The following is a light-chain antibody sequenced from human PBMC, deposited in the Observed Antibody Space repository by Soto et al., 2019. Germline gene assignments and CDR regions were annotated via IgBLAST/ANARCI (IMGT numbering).Light chain of an antibody. CDR3: QQYSDWPLT. J-gene: IGKJ4*01. Sequence: EIVLTQSPGTLSLSPVERATLSCRASQSVSSSYLAWYQQKPGQAPRLLMYGVSTRATGMPDRFSGSGSGTEFTLIISSLQSEDFAVYYCQQYSDWPLTFGGGTKVDIK. CDR1: QSVSSSY. CDR2: GVS. V-gene: IGKV3-20*01.